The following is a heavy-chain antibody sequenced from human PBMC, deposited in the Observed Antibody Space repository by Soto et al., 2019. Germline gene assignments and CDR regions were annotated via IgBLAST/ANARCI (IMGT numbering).Heavy chain of an antibody. D-gene: IGHD2-2*02. V-gene: IGHV4-4*02. CDR3: ARLGYCSSTSCYRGENYYYYGMDV. J-gene: IGHJ6*02. Sequence: SETLSLTCAVSGGSISSSNWWSWVRQPPGKGLEWIGEIYHSGSTNYNPSLKSRVTISVDKSKNQFSLKLSSVTAADTAVYYCARLGYCSSTSCYRGENYYYYGMDVWGQGTTVTVSS. CDR1: GGSISSSNW. CDR2: IYHSGST.